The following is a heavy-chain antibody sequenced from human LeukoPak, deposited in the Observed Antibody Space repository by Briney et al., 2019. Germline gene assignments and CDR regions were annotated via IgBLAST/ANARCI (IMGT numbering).Heavy chain of an antibody. Sequence: PGGSLRLSCAASGFTFSSYEMNWVRQAPGKGLEWVSYISSSGSTIYYADSVKGRFTISRDNSKNTLYLQMNSLRAEDTAVYYCAKARRKAVLLEFFDYWGQGTLVTVSS. D-gene: IGHD3-3*01. CDR2: ISSSGSTI. J-gene: IGHJ4*02. CDR3: AKARRKAVLLEFFDY. CDR1: GFTFSSYE. V-gene: IGHV3-48*03.